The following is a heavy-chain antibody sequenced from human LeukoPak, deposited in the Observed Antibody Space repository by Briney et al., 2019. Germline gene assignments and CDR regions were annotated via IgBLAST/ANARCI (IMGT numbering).Heavy chain of an antibody. Sequence: GGSLRLSCAASGFTFSNAWMSWVRQAPGKGLEWVGRIKSKTDGGNTDYAAPVKGRFTISRDDSKNTLYLQMNSLRTEDTAVYYCTTSPTDPPFDYWGQGTLVTVSS. J-gene: IGHJ4*02. CDR3: TTSPTDPPFDY. V-gene: IGHV3-15*01. CDR1: GFTFSNAW. CDR2: IKSKTDGGNT.